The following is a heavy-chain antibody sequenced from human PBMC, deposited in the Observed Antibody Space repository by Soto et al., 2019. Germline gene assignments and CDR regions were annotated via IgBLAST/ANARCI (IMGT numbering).Heavy chain of an antibody. J-gene: IGHJ6*02. CDR2: IVVGSGNT. CDR1: GFTFTSSA. Sequence: SVKVSCKASGFTFTSSAVQWVRQARGQRLEWIGWIVVGSGNTNYAQKFQERVTITRDMSTSTAYMELSSLRSEDTAVYYCAAGGWFSSQTDYYYYYGMDVWGRGTAVTVSS. D-gene: IGHD2-15*01. CDR3: AAGGWFSSQTDYYYYYGMDV. V-gene: IGHV1-58*01.